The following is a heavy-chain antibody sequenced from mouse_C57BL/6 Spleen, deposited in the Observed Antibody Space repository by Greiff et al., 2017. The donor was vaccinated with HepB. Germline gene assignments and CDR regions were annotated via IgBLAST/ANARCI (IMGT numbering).Heavy chain of an antibody. CDR2: ISSGSSTI. D-gene: IGHD1-1*01. J-gene: IGHJ4*01. Sequence: EVHLVESGGGLVKPGGSLKLSCAASGFTFSDYGMHWVRQAPEKGLEWVAYISSGSSTIYYADTVKGRFTISRDNAKNTLFLQMTSLRSEDTAMYYCARDYGSSYGGYYYAMDYWGQGTSVTVSS. V-gene: IGHV5-17*01. CDR1: GFTFSDYG. CDR3: ARDYGSSYGGYYYAMDY.